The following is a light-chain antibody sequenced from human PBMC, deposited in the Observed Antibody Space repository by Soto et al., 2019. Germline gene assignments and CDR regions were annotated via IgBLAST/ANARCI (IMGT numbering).Light chain of an antibody. Sequence: EIVLTQSPATLSLSPGERATLSCRASQSVSSYLAWNQQKAGQAPRLLIYDASNRATGIPARFSGSVSGTDFTLTISSLEPEDFAVYYCQQRSNWRWLTFGGGTKVEIK. V-gene: IGKV3-11*01. CDR3: QQRSNWRWLT. J-gene: IGKJ4*01. CDR2: DAS. CDR1: QSVSSY.